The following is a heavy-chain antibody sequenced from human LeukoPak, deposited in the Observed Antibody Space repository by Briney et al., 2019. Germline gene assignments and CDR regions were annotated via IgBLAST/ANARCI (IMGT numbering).Heavy chain of an antibody. J-gene: IGHJ4*02. CDR3: AKAASSWCDY. CDR1: GFTFSSYG. D-gene: IGHD6-13*01. CDR2: ISYDGSNK. Sequence: GGSLRLSCAASGFTFSSYGMHGVRQAPGKGLEWVAVISYDGSNKYYADSVKGRFTISRDNSKNTLYLQMNSLRAEDTAVYYCAKAASSWCDYWGQGTLVTVSS. V-gene: IGHV3-30*18.